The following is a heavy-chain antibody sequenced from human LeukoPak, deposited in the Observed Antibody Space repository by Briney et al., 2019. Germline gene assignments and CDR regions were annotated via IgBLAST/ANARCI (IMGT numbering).Heavy chain of an antibody. CDR1: GGSISSYY. Sequence: SETLSLTCTVSGGSISSYYWSWIRQPPGKGLEWIGYIYYSGSTYYNPSLKSRISISVDTSKNQFSLKLSSVTAADTAVYYCARSLAAAEGGYFDYWGQGTLVTVSS. V-gene: IGHV4-59*06. J-gene: IGHJ4*02. CDR3: ARSLAAAEGGYFDY. CDR2: IYYSGST. D-gene: IGHD6-13*01.